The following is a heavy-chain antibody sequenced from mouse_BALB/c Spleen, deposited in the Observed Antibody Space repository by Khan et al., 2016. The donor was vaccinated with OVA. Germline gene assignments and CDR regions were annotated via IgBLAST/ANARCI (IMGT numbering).Heavy chain of an antibody. Sequence: EVNVVESGGDLVKPGGSLKLSCEASGFTFSSYGMSWVRQTPDKRLEWVATISNGGSYTYYPDSVKGRLTSSRDNAKNTLYLQMSSLKSEDTSMYYCARHRFTSPAAWFAYWGQGTLVTVSA. CDR1: GFTFSSYG. J-gene: IGHJ3*01. CDR3: ARHRFTSPAAWFAY. D-gene: IGHD1-1*01. V-gene: IGHV5-6*01. CDR2: ISNGGSYT.